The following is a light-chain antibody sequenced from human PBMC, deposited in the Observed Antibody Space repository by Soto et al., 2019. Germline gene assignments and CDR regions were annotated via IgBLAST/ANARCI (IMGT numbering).Light chain of an antibody. J-gene: IGKJ1*01. V-gene: IGKV1-17*01. CDR3: LQHYTYPWT. Sequence: DIQMTQSPSSLSASVGDRVTITCRASQGLGEGLGWYRQRAGKAPQRLIYVASTLGSWVPSRFSGSGSGTEFTLTIRSLQREDSATYYCLQHYTYPWTFGQGTKVELK. CDR1: QGLGEG. CDR2: VAS.